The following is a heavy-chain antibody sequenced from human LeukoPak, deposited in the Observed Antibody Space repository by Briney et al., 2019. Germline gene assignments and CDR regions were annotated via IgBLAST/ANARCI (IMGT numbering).Heavy chain of an antibody. CDR1: GVTFTSLW. V-gene: IGHV3-7*01. CDR3: AGGQGWHFHL. D-gene: IGHD2-15*01. J-gene: IGHJ2*01. CDR2: LNQDGSEE. Sequence: GGSLRLSCAASGVTFTSLWMTWFRQAPGKGLEWVADLNQDGSEEHYVASVKGRFTISRDSTSLYLQMNSLRAEDTAVYYCAGGQGWHFHLWGRGTLITVSS.